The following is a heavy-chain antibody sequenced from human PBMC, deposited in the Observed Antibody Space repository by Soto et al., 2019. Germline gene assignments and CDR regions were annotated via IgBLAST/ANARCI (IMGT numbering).Heavy chain of an antibody. Sequence: QVQLVQSGAEVKKPGSSVKVSCKASGGTFSSYAISWVRQAPGQGLEWMGGIIPIFGTANYAQKFQGRVTITADESTSTAYMELSSLRSEDTAVYYCARGFSYRSGGSCQATSGDYWGQGTLVTVSS. D-gene: IGHD2-15*01. CDR1: GGTFSSYA. CDR3: ARGFSYRSGGSCQATSGDY. V-gene: IGHV1-69*01. CDR2: IIPIFGTA. J-gene: IGHJ4*02.